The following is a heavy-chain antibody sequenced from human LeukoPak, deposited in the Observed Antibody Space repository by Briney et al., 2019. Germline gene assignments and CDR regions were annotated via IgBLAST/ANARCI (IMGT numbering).Heavy chain of an antibody. V-gene: IGHV3-74*01. D-gene: IGHD4-17*01. J-gene: IGHJ3*02. CDR2: VNGDGSST. Sequence: GGSLRLSCAASGFTFSSFWMHWVRQAPGKGLVWVSRVNGDGSSTTYADSVKGRFTISRDSAENTVYLQMNSLRAEDTAVYYCARPQHGDLYAFDIWGHGTMVTVSS. CDR1: GFTFSSFW. CDR3: ARPQHGDLYAFDI.